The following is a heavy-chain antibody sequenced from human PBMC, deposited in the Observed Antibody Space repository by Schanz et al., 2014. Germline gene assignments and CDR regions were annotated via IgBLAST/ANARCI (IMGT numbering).Heavy chain of an antibody. D-gene: IGHD2-21*01. CDR2: IIPSLGLA. CDR3: ARDRLECGAECYSVEVFEI. V-gene: IGHV1-69*09. CDR1: GYTFTDYG. J-gene: IGHJ4*02. Sequence: QVQLIQSGAEMKKPGASVKVSCKASGYTFTDYGLSWVRQAPGQGLEWMGRIIPSLGLAKYEQKFQDKVTITADTSTTTAYMELSGLRSEDTAVYYCARDRLECGAECYSVEVFEIWGQGTLVIVSS.